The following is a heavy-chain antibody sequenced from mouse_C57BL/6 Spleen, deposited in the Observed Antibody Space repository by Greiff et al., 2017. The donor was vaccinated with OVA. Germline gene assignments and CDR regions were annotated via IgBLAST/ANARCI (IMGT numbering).Heavy chain of an antibody. CDR1: GYTFTSYG. Sequence: VQLQQSGAELARPGASVKLSCKASGYTFTSYGISWVKQRTGQGLEWIGEIYPRSGNTYYNEKFKGKATLTADKSSSTAYMELRSLTSEDSAVYFCARWELGYWYFDVWGTGTTVTVSS. D-gene: IGHD4-1*01. CDR2: IYPRSGNT. J-gene: IGHJ1*03. CDR3: ARWELGYWYFDV. V-gene: IGHV1-81*01.